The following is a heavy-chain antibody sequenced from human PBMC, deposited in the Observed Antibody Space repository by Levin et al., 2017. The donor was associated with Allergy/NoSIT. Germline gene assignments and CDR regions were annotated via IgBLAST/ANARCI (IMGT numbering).Heavy chain of an antibody. J-gene: IGHJ6*02. D-gene: IGHD2-2*01. Sequence: GGSLRLSCKVSGNTLTNISMNWLRQAPGNGLEWMGGFDPGNGETVYAQMFQDRVTITEDTSTNTAYMKLSSLRSEDTAVYYCATWSLPATGLVPFYYGVDVWGQGTKVTVSS. CDR2: FDPGNGET. CDR3: ATWSLPATGLVPFYYGVDV. V-gene: IGHV1-24*01. CDR1: GNTLTNIS.